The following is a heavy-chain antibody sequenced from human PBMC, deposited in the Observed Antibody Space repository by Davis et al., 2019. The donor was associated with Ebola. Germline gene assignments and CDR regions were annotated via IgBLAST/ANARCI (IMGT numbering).Heavy chain of an antibody. V-gene: IGHV3-15*01. CDR1: GFTFSNAW. CDR3: TTDLTPFVGLPVDV. J-gene: IGHJ6*02. Sequence: PGGSLRLSCAASGFTFSNAWMSWVRQAPGKGLEWVGRIKSKTDGGTTDYAAPVKGRFTISRDDSKNTLYLQMNSLKTEDTAVYYCTTDLTPFVGLPVDVWGQGTTVTVSS. D-gene: IGHD2/OR15-2a*01. CDR2: IKSKTDGGTT.